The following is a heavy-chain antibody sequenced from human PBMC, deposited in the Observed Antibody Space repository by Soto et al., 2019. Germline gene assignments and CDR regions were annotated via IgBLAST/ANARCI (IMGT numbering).Heavy chain of an antibody. J-gene: IGHJ4*02. CDR2: ISGSGGST. V-gene: IGHV3-23*01. CDR1: GFTFSSYA. CDR3: ATDLDILTGSRDFDY. Sequence: PGGSLRLSCAASGFTFSSYAMSWVRQAPGKGLEWVSAISGSGGSTYYADSVKGRFTISRDNSKNTLYLQMNSLRAEDTAVYYCATDLDILTGSRDFDYWGQGTLVTVSS. D-gene: IGHD3-9*01.